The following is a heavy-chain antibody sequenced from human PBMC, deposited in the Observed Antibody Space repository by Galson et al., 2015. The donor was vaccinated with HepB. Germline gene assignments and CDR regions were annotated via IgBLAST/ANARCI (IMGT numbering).Heavy chain of an antibody. D-gene: IGHD2-15*01. CDR1: GCTFTTLA. Sequence: SVKVSCKASGCTFTTLAMNWVRQAPGPGLEWMGRINTNTGNPTYAQGFIGRFVFSLDTSVSTAYLEISSLKAEDTAVYYCARDRDYSHWGQGTLVTVSS. CDR2: INTNTGNP. CDR3: ARDRDYSH. J-gene: IGHJ4*02. V-gene: IGHV7-4-1*02.